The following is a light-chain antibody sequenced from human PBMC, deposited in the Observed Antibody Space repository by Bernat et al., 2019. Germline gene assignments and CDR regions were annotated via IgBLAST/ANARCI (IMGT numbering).Light chain of an antibody. J-gene: IGLJ1*01. CDR1: SSDIGSYNY. CDR3: SSYTRGSTYV. CDR2: AVA. V-gene: IGLV2-14*03. Sequence: QSALTQPASVSGSPGQSITISCTGTSSDIGSYNYVSWYQQHPGKAPNLLIYAVANRPSGVSNRFSAAKSGNTASLTISGLQAEDEADYYCSSYTRGSTYVFGTGTKVTVL.